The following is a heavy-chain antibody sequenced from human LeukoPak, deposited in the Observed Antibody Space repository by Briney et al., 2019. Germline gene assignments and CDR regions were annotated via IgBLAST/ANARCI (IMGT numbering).Heavy chain of an antibody. CDR3: ARGPENYDSSGYFDY. CDR2: IIPIFDTA. CDR1: GGTFSSYA. V-gene: IGHV1-69*05. Sequence: ASVKVSCKASGGTFSSYAISWVRQAPGQGLEWTGGIIPIFDTANYAQKFQGRVTITTDESTSTAYMELSSLRSEDTAVYYCARGPENYDSSGYFDYWGQGTLVTVSS. J-gene: IGHJ4*02. D-gene: IGHD3-22*01.